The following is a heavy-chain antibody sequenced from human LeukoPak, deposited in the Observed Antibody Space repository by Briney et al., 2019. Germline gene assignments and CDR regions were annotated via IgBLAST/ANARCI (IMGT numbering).Heavy chain of an antibody. V-gene: IGHV3-33*01. CDR1: GFTFSSYG. D-gene: IGHD6-13*01. J-gene: IGHJ4*02. CDR3: ARARYTSAWYGYYFDY. CDR2: IWYDGSNK. Sequence: GRSLRLSCAASGFTFSSYGMHWVRQAPGKGLEWVAVIWYDGSNKYYADSVRGRFTISRDNSKNTLNLQMNSLSAEDTAVYYCARARYTSAWYGYYFDYWGQGTLVTVSS.